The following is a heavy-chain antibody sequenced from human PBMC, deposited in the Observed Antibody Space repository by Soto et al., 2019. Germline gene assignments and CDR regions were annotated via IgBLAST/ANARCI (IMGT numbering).Heavy chain of an antibody. CDR1: GGSIGSSSFY. V-gene: IGHV4-39*07. CDR2: IYYSGST. CDR3: AIYDSSGSRGFQH. J-gene: IGHJ1*01. Sequence: PSETLSLTCTVSGGSIGSSSFYWGWIRQPPGKGLEWIGSIYYSGSTYYSPSLQSRVTISADTSKNQFSLKLSSVTAADTAVYYCAIYDSSGSRGFQHWGQGTLVTVSS. D-gene: IGHD3-22*01.